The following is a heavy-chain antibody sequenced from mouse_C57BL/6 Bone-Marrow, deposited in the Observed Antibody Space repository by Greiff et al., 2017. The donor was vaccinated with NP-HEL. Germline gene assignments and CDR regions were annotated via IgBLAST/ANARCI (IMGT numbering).Heavy chain of an antibody. CDR3: ARYLYGGFDY. CDR1: GFTFTDYY. Sequence: EVKLVESGGGLVQPGGSLSLSCAASGFTFTDYYMSWVRQPPGKALEWLGFIRNKANGYTTEYSASVKGRFTISRDNSQSILYLQMNALRAEDSATYYCARYLYGGFDYWGQGTTLTVSS. V-gene: IGHV7-3*01. J-gene: IGHJ2*01. CDR2: IRNKANGYTT. D-gene: IGHD1-1*01.